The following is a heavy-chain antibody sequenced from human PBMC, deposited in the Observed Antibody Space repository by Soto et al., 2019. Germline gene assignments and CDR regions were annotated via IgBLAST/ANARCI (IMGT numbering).Heavy chain of an antibody. V-gene: IGHV1-3*01. D-gene: IGHD3-10*01. CDR1: GCTFISYS. J-gene: IGHJ4*02. Sequence: ASAKVSCRASGCTFISYSMHWVRQAPGQRLEWMGWIIAVIGSTKYSQTFQGRVTITVDTSTSTAYMELSSLRSEDTAVYYCAGAFRGVIDYWGQGTLVTVSS. CDR2: IIAVIGST. CDR3: AGAFRGVIDY.